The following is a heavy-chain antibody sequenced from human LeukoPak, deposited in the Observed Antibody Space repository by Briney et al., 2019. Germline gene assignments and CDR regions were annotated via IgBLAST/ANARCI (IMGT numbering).Heavy chain of an antibody. Sequence: WASVRVSCTSSTDTFSVDYIHWGRQAPGQGLEWMGWINPNSGNAIYAQKFQGRVTMTRDTSINTAFMELSRLTSDDTAVYYCARSGMTPGDYWGQGTLVTVSS. CDR3: ARSGMTPGDY. CDR1: TDTFSVDY. D-gene: IGHD5-12*01. J-gene: IGHJ4*02. CDR2: INPNSGNA. V-gene: IGHV1-2*02.